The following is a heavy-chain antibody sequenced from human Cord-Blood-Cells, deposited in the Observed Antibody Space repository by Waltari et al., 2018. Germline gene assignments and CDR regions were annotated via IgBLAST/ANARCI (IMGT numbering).Heavy chain of an antibody. J-gene: IGHJ4*02. CDR2: INHSGST. CDR3: ARGPDLWFGELYFDY. CDR1: GGSFSGYY. V-gene: IGHV4-34*01. D-gene: IGHD3-10*01. Sequence: QVQLQQWGAGLLKPSETLSLTCAVYGGSFSGYYWSWIRQPPGEGLEWIGEINHSGSTNYNPPLKCRFTISVDTSKNQFSLKLSSVTAADTAVYYCARGPDLWFGELYFDYWGQGTLVTVSS.